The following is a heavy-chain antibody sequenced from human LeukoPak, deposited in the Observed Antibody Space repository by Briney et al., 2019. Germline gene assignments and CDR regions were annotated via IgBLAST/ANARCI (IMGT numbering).Heavy chain of an antibody. CDR3: ARDSTYGSGSYYNY. D-gene: IGHD3-10*01. CDR2: INPNSGGR. CDR1: GYTFTGYY. Sequence: ASVKVSCKASGYTFTGYYMHWVRQAPGQGLEWMGWINPNSGGRNYAHKFQGRVTMTRDTSISTAYMELSRLRSDDTAVYYCARDSTYGSGSYYNYWGQGTLVTVSS. J-gene: IGHJ4*02. V-gene: IGHV1-2*07.